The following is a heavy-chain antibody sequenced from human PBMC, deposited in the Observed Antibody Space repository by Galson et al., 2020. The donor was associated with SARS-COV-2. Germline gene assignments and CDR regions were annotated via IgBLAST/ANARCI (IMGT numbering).Heavy chain of an antibody. V-gene: IGHV5-51*01. CDR3: ARYPSAGAGTAPLYY. Sequence: KIGESLKISCKGSGYSFTSYWIGWVRQMPGKGLEWMGIIYPGDSDTRYSPSFQGQVTISADKSISTAYLQWSSLKASDTAMYYCARYPSAGAGTAPLYYWGQGTLVTVSS. D-gene: IGHD1-1*01. CDR2: IYPGDSDT. CDR1: GYSFTSYW. J-gene: IGHJ4*02.